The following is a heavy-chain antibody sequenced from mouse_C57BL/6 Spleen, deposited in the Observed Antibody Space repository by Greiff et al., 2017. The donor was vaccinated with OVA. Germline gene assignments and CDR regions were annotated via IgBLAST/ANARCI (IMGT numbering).Heavy chain of an antibody. V-gene: IGHV1-22*01. D-gene: IGHD2-3*01. J-gene: IGHJ3*01. Sequence: EVKVVESGPELVKPGASVKMSCKASGYTFTDYNMHWVKQSHGKSLEWIGYINPNNGGTSYNQQFKGKATLTVNKSSSTAYMKLRSLTSEDSAVYYCARWGLLPFAYWGQGTLVTVSA. CDR3: ARWGLLPFAY. CDR1: GYTFTDYN. CDR2: INPNNGGT.